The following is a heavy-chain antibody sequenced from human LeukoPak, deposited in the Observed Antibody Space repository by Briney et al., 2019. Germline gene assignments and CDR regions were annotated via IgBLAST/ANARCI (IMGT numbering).Heavy chain of an antibody. V-gene: IGHV3-33*08. CDR2: IWYDGSNK. D-gene: IGHD1-1*01. CDR1: GFSFNDYA. Sequence: GGSLRLSCAASGFSFNDYAMSWVRQAPGKGLEWVALIWYDGSNKEYAESVKGRFTISRDNSKNTLYLQMNSLRDEDTAVYYCARDQGTSTTAPKRKGRFDPWGQGTLVTVSS. J-gene: IGHJ5*02. CDR3: ARDQGTSTTAPKRKGRFDP.